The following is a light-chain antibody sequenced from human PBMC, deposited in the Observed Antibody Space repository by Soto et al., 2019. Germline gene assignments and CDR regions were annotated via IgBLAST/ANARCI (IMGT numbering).Light chain of an antibody. J-gene: IGKJ1*01. CDR3: QQRSNWPRT. V-gene: IGKV3-11*01. Sequence: IVLTHSPATLSLSPGALAPLSWRASQNISNYLIWYQQKPGQAPRLLIYDVSNRATGIPARFSGSGSGTDFTLTISSLEPEDFAVYYCQQRSNWPRTFGQGTKVDIK. CDR1: QNISNY. CDR2: DVS.